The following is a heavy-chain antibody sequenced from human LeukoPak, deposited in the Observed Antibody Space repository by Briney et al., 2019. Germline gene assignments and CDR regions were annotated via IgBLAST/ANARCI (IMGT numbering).Heavy chain of an antibody. Sequence: GGSLRLSCAASGFTFSDYYMGWIRQAPGKGLEWLSYISASGDTIYYADSVKGRFTVSRDNAKNSLYLQVNSLRAEDTAVYYCASNQGSSSWRTLYNWFDPWGQGTLVTVSS. CDR1: GFTFSDYY. CDR3: ASNQGSSSWRTLYNWFDP. D-gene: IGHD6-13*01. J-gene: IGHJ5*02. CDR2: ISASGDTI. V-gene: IGHV3-11*04.